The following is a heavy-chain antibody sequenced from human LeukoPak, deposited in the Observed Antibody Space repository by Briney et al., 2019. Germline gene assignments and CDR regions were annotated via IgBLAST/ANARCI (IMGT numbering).Heavy chain of an antibody. CDR2: LHADGNEK. Sequence: GSLSLSCAASGFSLSGYWMSWVRPAPGKGLEWVARLHADGNEKYFVDSVKGRFTVSRDNAKNSLYLQMNSLRVEDTAVYYCARGGYSFDYLGQGTLVTVSS. CDR1: GFSLSGYW. CDR3: ARGGYSFDY. D-gene: IGHD5-12*01. J-gene: IGHJ4*02. V-gene: IGHV3-7*01.